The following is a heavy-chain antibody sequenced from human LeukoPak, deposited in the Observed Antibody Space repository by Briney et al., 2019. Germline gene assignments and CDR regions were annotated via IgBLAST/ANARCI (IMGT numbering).Heavy chain of an antibody. CDR2: IYYSGST. D-gene: IGHD4-17*01. CDR3: ARETLTTSRWFDP. CDR1: GGSISSGDYY. Sequence: PLETLSLTCTVSGGSISSGDYYWSWIRQPPGKGLEWIGYIYYSGSTYYNPSLKSRVTISVDTSKNQFSLKLSSVTAADTAVYYCARETLTTSRWFDPWGQGTLVTVSS. V-gene: IGHV4-30-4*01. J-gene: IGHJ5*02.